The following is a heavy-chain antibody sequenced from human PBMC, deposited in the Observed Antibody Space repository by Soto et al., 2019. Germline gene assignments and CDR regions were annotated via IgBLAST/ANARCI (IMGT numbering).Heavy chain of an antibody. CDR2: ISSSGSTI. V-gene: IGHV3-48*03. J-gene: IGHJ5*02. CDR3: AREILNYLVPAAIGEFDH. CDR1: GFTFSSYE. Sequence: GGSLRLSCAASGFTFSSYEMNWVRQAPGKGLEWVSYISSSGSTIYYADSVKGRFTISRDNAKNSLYLQMNSLRAEDTAVYYCAREILNYLVPAAIGEFDHWGQGTLVTVSS. D-gene: IGHD2-2*01.